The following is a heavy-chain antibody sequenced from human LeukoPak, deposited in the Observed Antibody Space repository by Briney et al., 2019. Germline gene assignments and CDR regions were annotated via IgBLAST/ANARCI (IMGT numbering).Heavy chain of an antibody. CDR3: ARDRPGAAADY. CDR1: GFTFSSYS. V-gene: IGHV3-48*01. D-gene: IGHD6-13*01. CDR2: ISSSSSTI. J-gene: IGHJ4*02. Sequence: GGSLRLSCAASGFTFSSYSMNWVRQAPGKGLEWVSYISSSSSTIYYADSVKGRFTISRDNGKNSLYLQMNSLRAEDTAVYYCARDRPGAAADYWGQGTLVTVSS.